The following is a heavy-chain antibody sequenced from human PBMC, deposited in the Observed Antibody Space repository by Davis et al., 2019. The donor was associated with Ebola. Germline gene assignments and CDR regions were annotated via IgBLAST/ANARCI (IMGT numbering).Heavy chain of an antibody. V-gene: IGHV3-11*06. Sequence: PGGSLRFSCAASGFTFSDYYMSWIRQAPGKGLEWVSYISSSSSYTNYADSVKGRFTISRDNAKNSLYLQMNSLRAEDTAVYYCASVSIAAAGTGGLDYWGQGTLVTVSS. CDR2: ISSSSSYT. D-gene: IGHD6-13*01. CDR1: GFTFSDYY. CDR3: ASVSIAAAGTGGLDY. J-gene: IGHJ4*02.